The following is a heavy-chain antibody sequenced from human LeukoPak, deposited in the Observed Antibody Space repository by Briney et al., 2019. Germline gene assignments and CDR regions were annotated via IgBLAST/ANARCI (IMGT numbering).Heavy chain of an antibody. J-gene: IGHJ2*01. CDR3: ARDKSYDFWSGYYRHWYFDL. V-gene: IGHV4-30-2*01. CDR2: IYHSGST. Sequence: SETLSLTCTVSGVSISSGGYYWSWIRQPPGKGLEWIGYIYHSGSTYYNPSLKSRVTISVDRSKNQFSLKLSSVTAADTAVYYCARDKSYDFWSGYYRHWYFDLWGRGTLVTVSS. CDR1: GVSISSGGYY. D-gene: IGHD3-3*01.